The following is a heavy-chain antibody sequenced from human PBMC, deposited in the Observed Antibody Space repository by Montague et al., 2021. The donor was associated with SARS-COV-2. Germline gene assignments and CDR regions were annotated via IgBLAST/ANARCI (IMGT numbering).Heavy chain of an antibody. V-gene: IGHV4-39*07. J-gene: IGHJ4*02. CDR2: MYYSGST. Sequence: SETLSLTCTGAGGSISSGNQDWGGSPQAPGQGLEWIGAMYYSGSTWPNPSLKSRVTISVDTSKNQLSLNLRSVTAADTAVYSCERVILSATSNPFDCWGPGTLVTVSS. CDR1: GGSISSGNQD. D-gene: IGHD2-15*01. CDR3: ERVILSATSNPFDC.